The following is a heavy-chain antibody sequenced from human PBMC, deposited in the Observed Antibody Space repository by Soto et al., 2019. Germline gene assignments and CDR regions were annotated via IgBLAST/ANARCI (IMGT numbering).Heavy chain of an antibody. CDR1: GFIFSTYG. D-gene: IGHD1-26*01. J-gene: IGHJ4*02. V-gene: IGHV3-30*18. CDR3: TKEYIVGTTWGYFES. Sequence: VQLVESGGGVVQPGGSLRLSCAASGFIFSTYGMHWVRQVPGKGLEWVAHISFDGSNEHYADSVKGLFTVSRDNAKNTLSLQMNTLTAEDTAVYYCTKEYIVGTTWGYFESWGQGTLVTVSS. CDR2: ISFDGSNE.